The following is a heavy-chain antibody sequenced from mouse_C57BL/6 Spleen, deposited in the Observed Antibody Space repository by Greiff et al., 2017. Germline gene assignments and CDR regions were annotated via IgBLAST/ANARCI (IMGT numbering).Heavy chain of an antibody. D-gene: IGHD4-1*01. CDR1: GFTFTSYW. CDR2: IYPSDSET. CDR3: ARKTGREDWYFDV. Sequence: QVQLQQPGAELVRPGSSVKLSCKASGFTFTSYWMAWVKQRPGQGLEWIGNIYPSDSETHYNQKFKDKATLTVDKSASTAYMQLSSLTSEDSAVYYCARKTGREDWYFDVWGTGTAVTVSS. V-gene: IGHV1-61*01. J-gene: IGHJ1*03.